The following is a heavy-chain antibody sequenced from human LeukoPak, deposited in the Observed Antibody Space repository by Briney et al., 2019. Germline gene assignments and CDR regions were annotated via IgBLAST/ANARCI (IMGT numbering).Heavy chain of an antibody. J-gene: IGHJ6*04. CDR1: GFTFSSYA. V-gene: IGHV3-30-3*01. Sequence: GGSLRLSCAASGFTFSSYAMHWVRQAPGKGLEWVAVIPYDGSNKYYADSVKGRFTISRDNSKNTLYLQMNSLRAEDTAVYYCANLAVAGLYYYYGMDVWGKGTTVTVSS. CDR2: IPYDGSNK. CDR3: ANLAVAGLYYYYGMDV. D-gene: IGHD6-19*01.